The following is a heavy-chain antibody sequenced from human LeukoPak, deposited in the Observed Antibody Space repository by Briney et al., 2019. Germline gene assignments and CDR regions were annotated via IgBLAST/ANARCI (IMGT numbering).Heavy chain of an antibody. D-gene: IGHD4-11*01. V-gene: IGHV3-33*01. CDR3: AREAPETTVSSNVFDY. CDR2: IWYDGSNK. Sequence: GGSLRLSCAASGFTFSNYGMHWVRQAPGKGLEWVAVIWYDGSNKYYADSVKGRITISRDNSKNTLYLQMYSLRAEDTAVYYCAREAPETTVSSNVFDYWGQGTLVTVSS. J-gene: IGHJ4*02. CDR1: GFTFSNYG.